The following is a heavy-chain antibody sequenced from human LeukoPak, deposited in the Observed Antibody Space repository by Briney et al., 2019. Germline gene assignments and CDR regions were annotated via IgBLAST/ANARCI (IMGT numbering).Heavy chain of an antibody. V-gene: IGHV4-59*01. Sequence: SETLSLTCTVSGGSISSYFWSWIRQPPGKGLEWIGYIYCSGSTNYNPSLKSRVTFSVDTSKNQFSLKLSSVTAADTAVYYCARSRGFGVVNTDYWGQGTLVTVSS. J-gene: IGHJ4*02. CDR1: GGSISSYF. CDR3: ARSRGFGVVNTDY. D-gene: IGHD3-3*01. CDR2: IYCSGST.